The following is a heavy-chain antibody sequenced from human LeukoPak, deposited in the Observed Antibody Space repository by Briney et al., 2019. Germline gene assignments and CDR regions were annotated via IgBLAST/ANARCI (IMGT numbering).Heavy chain of an antibody. Sequence: SVKLSSKTSGGTFNNYAISWVRRAPGQGLEWMGSIIVMLDRSNYAQKFQARVTVTADKSTDTAYMHLNGLRSDDTAVYYCVREGYCNGRSCYGYYHYYYMDVWGNGTTVTVSS. J-gene: IGHJ6*03. CDR1: GGTFNNYA. CDR2: IIVMLDRS. V-gene: IGHV1-69*04. CDR3: VREGYCNGRSCYGYYHYYYMDV. D-gene: IGHD2-15*01.